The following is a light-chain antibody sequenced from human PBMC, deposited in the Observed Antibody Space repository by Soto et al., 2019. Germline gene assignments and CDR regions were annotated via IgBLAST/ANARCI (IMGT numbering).Light chain of an antibody. CDR2: KAS. CDR3: QQYKSHRRT. CDR1: QSISSW. V-gene: IGKV1-5*03. J-gene: IGKJ1*01. Sequence: DIQMTQSPSTLSASVGDRVTITCRASQSISSWLAWYQQKPGKAPKLLINKASSLESGVPSRFSASGSGTEFTLTISSLQPDDFAPYYCQQYKSHRRTFGQGTKVDIK.